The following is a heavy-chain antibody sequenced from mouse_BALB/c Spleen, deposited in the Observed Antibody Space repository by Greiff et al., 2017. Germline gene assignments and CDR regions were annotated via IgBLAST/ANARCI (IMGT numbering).Heavy chain of an antibody. CDR1: GFDFSRYW. D-gene: IGHD4-1*01. CDR2: INPDSSTI. J-gene: IGHJ4*01. Sequence: EVKLVESGGGLVQPGGSLKLSCAASGFDFSRYWMSWVRQAPGKGLEWIGEINPDSSTINYTPSLKDKFIISRDNAKNTLYLQMSKVRSEDTALYYCARGNWDYAMDYWGQGTSVTVSS. V-gene: IGHV4-1*02. CDR3: ARGNWDYAMDY.